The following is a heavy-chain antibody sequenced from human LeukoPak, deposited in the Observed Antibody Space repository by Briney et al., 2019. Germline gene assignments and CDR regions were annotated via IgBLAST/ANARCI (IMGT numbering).Heavy chain of an antibody. D-gene: IGHD4-11*01. CDR2: IIPILGIA. CDR1: GGTFSSYA. Sequence: GASVKVFCKASGGTFSSYAISWVRQAPGQGLEWMGRIIPILGIANYAQKFQGRVTITAEKSTSTAYMELSSLRSEDTAVYYCARDDYSNYRFDPWGQGTLVTVSS. V-gene: IGHV1-69*04. CDR3: ARDDYSNYRFDP. J-gene: IGHJ5*02.